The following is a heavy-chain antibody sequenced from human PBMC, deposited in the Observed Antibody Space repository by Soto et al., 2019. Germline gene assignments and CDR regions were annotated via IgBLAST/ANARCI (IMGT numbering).Heavy chain of an antibody. CDR2: ISTYSGDT. CDR1: GYTFFTYD. Sequence: QVHLVQSGVEVKTPGASVKVSCQASGYTFFTYDISWVRQAPGQGLEWMGWISTYSGDTKYAQKFQGRVTMTTDTSTTTAYLELRRLRSDDTAVYYCARPHGPTTSENGFDPWGQGTLVTVSS. CDR3: ARPHGPTTSENGFDP. J-gene: IGHJ5*02. V-gene: IGHV1-18*01. D-gene: IGHD5-12*01.